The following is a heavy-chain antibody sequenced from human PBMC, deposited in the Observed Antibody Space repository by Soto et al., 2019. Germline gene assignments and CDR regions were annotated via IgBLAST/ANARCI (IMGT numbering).Heavy chain of an antibody. J-gene: IGHJ4*02. CDR2: INHSGST. Sequence: QVQLQQWGAGLLKPSETLSLTCAVYGGSFSGYYWSWIRQPPGKGLEWIGGINHSGSTNYNPSLKRRVTISGDTSKNQFSLKLSSVTAADTAVYYCARVRPVCSGGSCYPGYFDYWGQGTLVTVSS. CDR1: GGSFSGYY. V-gene: IGHV4-34*01. D-gene: IGHD2-15*01. CDR3: ARVRPVCSGGSCYPGYFDY.